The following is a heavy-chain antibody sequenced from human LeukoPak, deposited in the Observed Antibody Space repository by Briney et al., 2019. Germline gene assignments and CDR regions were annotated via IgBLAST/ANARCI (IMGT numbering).Heavy chain of an antibody. V-gene: IGHV4-4*02. D-gene: IGHD3-9*01. CDR3: ATINYDILTGYYTHNWFDP. CDR1: GGSISSSNW. Sequence: PSETLSLTCAVSGGSISSSNWWSWVRQPPGKGLEWIGEIYHSGSTNYNPSLKSRVTISVDTSKNQFSLKLSSVTAADTAVYYCATINYDILTGYYTHNWFDPWGQGTLVTVSS. CDR2: IYHSGST. J-gene: IGHJ5*02.